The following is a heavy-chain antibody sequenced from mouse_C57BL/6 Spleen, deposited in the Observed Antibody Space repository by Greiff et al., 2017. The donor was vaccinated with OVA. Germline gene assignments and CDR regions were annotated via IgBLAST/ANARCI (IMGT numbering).Heavy chain of an antibody. CDR1: GYTFTEYT. J-gene: IGHJ3*01. Sequence: QLQLKESGAELVKPGASVKLSCKASGYTFTEYTIHWVKQRSGQGLEWIGWFYPGSGSIKYNEKFKDKATLTADKSSSTVYMELSRLTSEDSAVYFCARHEEDDDGYPAWFAYWGQGTLVTVSA. D-gene: IGHD2-3*01. CDR3: ARHEEDDDGYPAWFAY. V-gene: IGHV1-62-2*01. CDR2: FYPGSGSI.